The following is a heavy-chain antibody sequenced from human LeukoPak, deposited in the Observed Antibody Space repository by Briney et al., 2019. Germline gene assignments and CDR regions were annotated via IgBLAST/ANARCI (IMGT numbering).Heavy chain of an antibody. Sequence: GGSLRLSCAASGFTFSSYAMHWVRQAPGKGLEWVAVISYDGSNKYYADSVKGRFTISRDNSKNTLYLQMNSLRAEDTAVYYCARERHVEDIVVVPAAIRLYFDYWGQGTLVTVSS. D-gene: IGHD2-2*02. CDR1: GFTFSSYA. CDR3: ARERHVEDIVVVPAAIRLYFDY. J-gene: IGHJ4*02. V-gene: IGHV3-30-3*01. CDR2: ISYDGSNK.